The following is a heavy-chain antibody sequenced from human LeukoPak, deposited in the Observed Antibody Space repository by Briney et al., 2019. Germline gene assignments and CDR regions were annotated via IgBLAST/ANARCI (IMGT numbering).Heavy chain of an antibody. V-gene: IGHV3-23*01. CDR3: AKDRTQQPYGIFDY. J-gene: IGHJ4*02. CDR1: GFTFNIYA. CDR2: IGGSGDRT. D-gene: IGHD6-13*01. Sequence: PGGSLRLSCAASGFTFNIYAMTWVRQDPGKGLEWVSAIGGSGDRTYYADSVKGRFTISRDNSKNTPYLQMNSLRAEDTAVYYCAKDRTQQPYGIFDYWGQGTLVTVSS.